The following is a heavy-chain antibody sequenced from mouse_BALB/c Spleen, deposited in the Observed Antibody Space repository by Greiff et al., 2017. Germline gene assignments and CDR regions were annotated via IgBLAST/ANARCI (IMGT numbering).Heavy chain of an antibody. Sequence: EVKLVESGGGLVKPGGSLKLSCAASGFTFSSYAMSWVRQSPEKRLEWVAEISSGGSYTYYPDTVTGRFTISRDNAKNTLYLEMSSLRSEDTAMYYCARKGPLDAMDYWGQGTSVTVSS. CDR2: ISSGGSYT. V-gene: IGHV5-9-4*01. CDR3: ARKGPLDAMDY. CDR1: GFTFSSYA. J-gene: IGHJ4*01. D-gene: IGHD3-3*01.